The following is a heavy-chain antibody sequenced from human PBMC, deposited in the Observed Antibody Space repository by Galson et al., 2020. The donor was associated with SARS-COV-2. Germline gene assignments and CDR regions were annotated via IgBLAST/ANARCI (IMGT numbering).Heavy chain of an antibody. Sequence: KISCKASGGTFSSYAISWVRQAPGQGLEWMGRIIPILGIANYAQKFQGRVTITADKSTSTAYMEPSSLRSEDTAVYYCARGGFYYFDYWGQGTLVTVSS. CDR2: IIPILGIA. V-gene: IGHV1-69*04. J-gene: IGHJ4*02. D-gene: IGHD3-16*01. CDR3: ARGGFYYFDY. CDR1: GGTFSSYA.